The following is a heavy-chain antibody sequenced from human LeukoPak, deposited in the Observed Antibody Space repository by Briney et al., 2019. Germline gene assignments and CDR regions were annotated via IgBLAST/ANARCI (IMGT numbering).Heavy chain of an antibody. CDR3: AKDLDIAVAGILVSGLDV. CDR2: ISSSGSTI. D-gene: IGHD6-19*01. J-gene: IGHJ6*04. V-gene: IGHV3-48*03. CDR1: GFTFSSYE. Sequence: GGSLRLSCAASGFTFSSYEMNWVRQAPGKELEWVSYISSSGSTIYYADSVKGRFTISRDNAKNSLYLQMNSLRAEDTAVYYCAKDLDIAVAGILVSGLDVWGKGTTVTISS.